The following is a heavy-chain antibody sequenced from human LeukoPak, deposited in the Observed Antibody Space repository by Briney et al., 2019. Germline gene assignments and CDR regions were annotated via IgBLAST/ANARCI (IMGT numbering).Heavy chain of an antibody. J-gene: IGHJ5*02. D-gene: IGHD6-19*01. CDR1: GGSISSYY. Sequence: PSETLSLTCTVSGGSISSYYWSWIRQPAGKGLEWIGRIYTSGSTDYNPSLKSRVTRSVATSKNQFSLKLSSVTAADTDVYYCARGSSGWDNGGGYNWFDPWGQGTLVTVSS. CDR2: IYTSGST. V-gene: IGHV4-4*07. CDR3: ARGSSGWDNGGGYNWFDP.